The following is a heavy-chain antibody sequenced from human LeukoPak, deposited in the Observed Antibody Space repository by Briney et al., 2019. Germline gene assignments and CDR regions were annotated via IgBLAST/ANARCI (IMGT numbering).Heavy chain of an antibody. Sequence: SVKVSCKASGGTFSSYAISWVRQAPGQGLEWMGRIIPIFGTANYAQKFQGRVTITTDESTSTAYMELSSLRSEDTAVYYCARDPAPAGLRFWSRYYTAHFDYWGKGTLVTVSS. CDR1: GGTFSSYA. V-gene: IGHV1-69*05. CDR2: IIPIFGTA. CDR3: ARDPAPAGLRFWSRYYTAHFDY. D-gene: IGHD3-3*01. J-gene: IGHJ4*02.